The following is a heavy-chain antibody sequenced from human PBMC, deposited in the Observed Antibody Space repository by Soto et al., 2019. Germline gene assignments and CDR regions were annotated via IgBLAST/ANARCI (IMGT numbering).Heavy chain of an antibody. Sequence: WTWLRQPPGKGLEWIGYIYYSGSTNYNPSLKSRVTMSVDTSKNQLSLKLSSVTAADTAVYYCARVSTDSKFDYWGQGTLVTVSS. CDR2: IYYSGST. J-gene: IGHJ4*02. CDR3: ARVSTDSKFDY. D-gene: IGHD2-21*01. V-gene: IGHV4-59*01.